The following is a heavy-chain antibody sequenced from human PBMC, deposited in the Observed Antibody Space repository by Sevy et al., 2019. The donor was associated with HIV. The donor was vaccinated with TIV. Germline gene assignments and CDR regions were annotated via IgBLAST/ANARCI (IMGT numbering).Heavy chain of an antibody. V-gene: IGHV1-18*04. D-gene: IGHD3-22*01. CDR3: ARASYYYDSSGYANWFDP. Sequence: ASGKVSGKASGYTFTSYGISWVRQAPGQGLEWMGWISAYNGNTNYAQKLQGRVTMTTDTSTSTAYMELRSLRSDDTAVYYCARASYYYDSSGYANWFDPWGQGTLVTVSS. CDR2: ISAYNGNT. CDR1: GYTFTSYG. J-gene: IGHJ5*02.